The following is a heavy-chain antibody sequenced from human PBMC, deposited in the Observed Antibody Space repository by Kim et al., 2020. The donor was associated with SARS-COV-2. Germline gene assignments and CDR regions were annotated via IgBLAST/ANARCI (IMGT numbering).Heavy chain of an antibody. Sequence: SETLSLTCTVSGGSISPYYWSWIRQPPGKGLEWIGYIYYSGSTNYNPSLKSRVTISVDTSKNQFSLKLSSVTAADTAVYYCARGFDPWGKGTLVTVSS. CDR1: GGSISPYY. CDR3: ARGFDP. V-gene: IGHV4-59*01. J-gene: IGHJ5*02. CDR2: IYYSGST.